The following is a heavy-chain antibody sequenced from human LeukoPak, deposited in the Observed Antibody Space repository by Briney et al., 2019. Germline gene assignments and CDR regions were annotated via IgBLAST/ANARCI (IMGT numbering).Heavy chain of an antibody. CDR3: ARDYRTGDYDYVWGSYSLDY. V-gene: IGHV1-18*01. J-gene: IGHJ4*02. D-gene: IGHD3-16*01. Sequence: ASVKVSCKASGYTFTSYGISWVRQAPGQGLEWMGWISAYNGNTNYAQKLKGRVTMTTDTSTSTAYMELRSLRSDDTAVYYCARDYRTGDYDYVWGSYSLDYWGQGTLVTVSS. CDR2: ISAYNGNT. CDR1: GYTFTSYG.